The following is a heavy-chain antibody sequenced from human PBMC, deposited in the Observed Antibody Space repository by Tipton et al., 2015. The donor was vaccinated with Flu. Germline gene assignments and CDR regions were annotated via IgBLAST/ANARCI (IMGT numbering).Heavy chain of an antibody. CDR1: GDSISSGYY. CDR2: IYHSGST. D-gene: IGHD3-10*01. J-gene: IGHJ5*02. V-gene: IGHV4-38-2*02. CDR3: ARGTLWFGDTSGWFDP. Sequence: TLSLTCTVSGDSISSGYYWGWIRQPPGKGLERIGSIYHSGSTYYNPSLKSRVTISVDTSKNQFSLKLSSVTAADTAVYYCARGTLWFGDTSGWFDPWGQGNPGPGSS.